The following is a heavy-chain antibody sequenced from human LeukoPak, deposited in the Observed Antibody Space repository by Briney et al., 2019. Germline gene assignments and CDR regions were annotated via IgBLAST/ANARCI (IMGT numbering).Heavy chain of an antibody. V-gene: IGHV1-69*13. CDR2: IIPIFGTA. J-gene: IGHJ4*02. CDR3: ARDFWSGYLRF. CDR1: GGTSSSYA. D-gene: IGHD3-3*01. Sequence: ASVKVSCKASGGTSSSYAISWVRQAPGQGLEWMGGIIPIFGTANYAQKFQGRVTITADESTSTAYMELSSLRSEDTAVYYCARDFWSGYLRFWGQGTLVTVSS.